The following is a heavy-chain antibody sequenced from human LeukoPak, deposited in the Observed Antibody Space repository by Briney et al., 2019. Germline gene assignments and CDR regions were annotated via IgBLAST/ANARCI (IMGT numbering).Heavy chain of an antibody. D-gene: IGHD5-18*01. Sequence: SGTLSLTCAVSGGSISSSNWWSWVRQPLGKGLEWIGEIYHSGTTNYNPSLKSRVTISLDASENQFSLKLSSVTAADTAVYYCARGYSYTNFDYWGQGTLVTVSS. CDR1: GGSISSSNW. J-gene: IGHJ4*02. CDR2: IYHSGTT. CDR3: ARGYSYTNFDY. V-gene: IGHV4-4*02.